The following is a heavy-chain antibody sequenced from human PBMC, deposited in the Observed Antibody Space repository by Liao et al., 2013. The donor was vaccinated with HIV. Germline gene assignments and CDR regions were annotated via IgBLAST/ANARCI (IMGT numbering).Heavy chain of an antibody. J-gene: IGHJ2*01. Sequence: QLQLQESGSGLAKPSQTLSLTCAVSGGSISSGAYSWSWIRQPPGKGLEWIGYIYLTGKTYYSPSLKSRVTISVDRSKNQFSLTLTSVTAADTAVYYCARSPGSGSYVWYFDLWGRGTLVTVSS. D-gene: IGHD3-10*01. CDR1: GGSISSGAYS. V-gene: IGHV4-30-2*01. CDR3: ARSPGSGSYVWYFDL. CDR2: IYLTGKT.